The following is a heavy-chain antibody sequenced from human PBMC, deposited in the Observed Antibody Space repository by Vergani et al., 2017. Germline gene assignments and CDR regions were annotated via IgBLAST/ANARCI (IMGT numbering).Heavy chain of an antibody. CDR2: ISSSSSYI. D-gene: IGHD5-18*01. CDR1: GFTFSSYS. J-gene: IGHJ6*02. CDR3: AREEDGXSYGLLNYYYGMDV. Sequence: EVQLVESGGGLVKPGGSLRLSCAASGFTFSSYSMNWVRQAPGKGLEWVSSISSSSSYIYYADSVKGRFTISRDNAKNSLYLQMNSLRAEDTAVYYCAREEDGXSYGLLNYYYGMDVWGQGTTVTVSS. V-gene: IGHV3-21*01.